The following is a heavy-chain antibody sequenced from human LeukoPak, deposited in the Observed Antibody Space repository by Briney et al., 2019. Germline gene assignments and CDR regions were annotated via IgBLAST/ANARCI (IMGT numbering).Heavy chain of an antibody. D-gene: IGHD6-13*01. CDR2: IWYDGSNK. CDR1: GFTFSNNG. V-gene: IGHV3-33*01. CDR3: VREQATAGTRMES. Sequence: GGSLRLSCAASGFTFSNNGMHWVRQAPGKRLEWVAVIWYDGSNKYYADSVKGRFTISRDDSKNTLFLQMSSLRAEDTAIYYCVREQATAGTRMESWGQGTLVTVSS. J-gene: IGHJ5*02.